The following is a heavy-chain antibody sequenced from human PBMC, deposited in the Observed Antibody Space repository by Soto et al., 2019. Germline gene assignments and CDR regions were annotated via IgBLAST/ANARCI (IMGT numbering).Heavy chain of an antibody. CDR2: ISAYNGNT. J-gene: IGHJ4*02. V-gene: IGHV1-18*01. CDR3: ARESPPADY. CDR1: GYTCSTYT. Sequence: ATMKMSYNASGYTCSTYTNSWEQQGTGHVLEWMGLISAYNGNTNYAQRLQGRVTMTTDTSTSTAYMELRSLRSDDTAVYYCARESPPADYWGQGTLVTVSS.